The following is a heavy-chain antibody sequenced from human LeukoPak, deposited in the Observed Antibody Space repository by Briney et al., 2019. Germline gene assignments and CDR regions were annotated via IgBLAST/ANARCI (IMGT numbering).Heavy chain of an antibody. CDR3: AHITGSDAFDV. CDR2: INHSGST. D-gene: IGHD1-20*01. CDR1: GGSFSGYY. J-gene: IGHJ3*01. V-gene: IGHV4-34*01. Sequence: SQTLSLTCGVYGGSFSGYYWSWIRQSPGKGLEWIGEINHSGSTNYNPSLKSRVTISIDTSKNQFSLKMTSVTAADTALYYCAHITGSDAFDVWGQGTTVTVSS.